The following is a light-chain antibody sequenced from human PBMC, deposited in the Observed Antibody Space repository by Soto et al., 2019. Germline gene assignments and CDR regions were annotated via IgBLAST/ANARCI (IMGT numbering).Light chain of an antibody. Sequence: EIVLTQSPGTLSLSPGERATVSCRASQSVSTSYLAWYQQKPGQAPRLLIYDASIRATGIPERFIGSGSGTVVTLTINRLEPEDFAGYYCQQYNSSPYTFGQGTRLEIK. J-gene: IGKJ2*01. CDR2: DAS. CDR1: QSVSTSY. V-gene: IGKV3-20*01. CDR3: QQYNSSPYT.